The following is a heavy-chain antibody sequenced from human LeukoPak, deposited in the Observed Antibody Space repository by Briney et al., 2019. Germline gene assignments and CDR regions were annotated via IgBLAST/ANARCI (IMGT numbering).Heavy chain of an antibody. V-gene: IGHV1-18*04. J-gene: IGHJ4*02. CDR3: ARLWFGECIDY. D-gene: IGHD3-10*01. Sequence: ASVKVSCKASGYTFTSYYMHWVRQAPGQGLEWMGWISAYNGNTNYAQKLQGRVTMTTDTSTSTAYMELRSLRSDDTAVYYCARLWFGECIDYWGQGTLVTVSS. CDR1: GYTFTSYY. CDR2: ISAYNGNT.